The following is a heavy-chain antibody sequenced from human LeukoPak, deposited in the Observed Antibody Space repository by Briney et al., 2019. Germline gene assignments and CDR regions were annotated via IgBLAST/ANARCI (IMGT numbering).Heavy chain of an antibody. J-gene: IGHJ4*02. CDR2: INHSGST. CDR1: GGSFSGYY. CDR3: ARGLRHIAVAGNYFDY. Sequence: SETLSLTCAVYGGSFSGYYWSWIRQPPGKGLEWIGEINHSGSTNYNPSLKSRVTISVDTSKNQFSLKLSSVTNADTAVYYCARGLRHIAVAGNYFDYWGQGTLVTVSS. V-gene: IGHV4-34*01. D-gene: IGHD6-19*01.